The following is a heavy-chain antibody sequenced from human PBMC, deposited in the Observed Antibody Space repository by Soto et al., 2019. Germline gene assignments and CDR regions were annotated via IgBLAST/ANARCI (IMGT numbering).Heavy chain of an antibody. D-gene: IGHD3-10*01. CDR3: ARDSSPRATMVRGVIPHAFAP. V-gene: IGHV4-30-4*01. J-gene: IGHJ5*02. CDR1: GGSISSGDYY. CDR2: IYYSGSI. Sequence: PSETLSLTCTVSGGSISSGDYYWSWIRQPPGKGLEWIGYIYYSGSIYYNPSLKSRVTISVDTSKNQFSPKLSSVPPADPAVYYCARDSSPRATMVRGVIPHAFAPWGQGTLVTVSS.